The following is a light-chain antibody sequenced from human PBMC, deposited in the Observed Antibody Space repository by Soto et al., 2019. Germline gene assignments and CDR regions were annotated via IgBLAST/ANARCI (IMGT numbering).Light chain of an antibody. J-gene: IGKJ5*01. CDR3: QQRSKWPLSVT. V-gene: IGKV3-11*01. CDR1: QSVSRK. CDR2: GAS. Sequence: EIVMTQSPATLSVSPGERATLSCRASQSVSRKLAWYQQTRGQAPRLLIYGASTRATGVPARFSGSGSGTEFTLTISNLEPEDFALYYCQQRSKWPLSVTFGQGTRLEIK.